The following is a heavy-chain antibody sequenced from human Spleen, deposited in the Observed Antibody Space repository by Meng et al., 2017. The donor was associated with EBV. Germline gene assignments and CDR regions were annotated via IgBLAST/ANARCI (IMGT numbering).Heavy chain of an antibody. CDR3: ARPFPSWQSPRLDPFGA. V-gene: IGHV4-39*01. CDR2: VHYTGST. CDR1: GDSISSFYY. J-gene: IGHJ5*02. Sequence: QLGESGPGQGKPSATLSLTCTVSGDSISSFYYWGWIRQPPGRGLEWIGSVHYTGSTYYSPSLKSRVTVSVDTSKNQFSLRLTSVTAADTAVYYCARPFPSWQSPRLDPFGAWGQGTLVTVSS. D-gene: IGHD6-19*01.